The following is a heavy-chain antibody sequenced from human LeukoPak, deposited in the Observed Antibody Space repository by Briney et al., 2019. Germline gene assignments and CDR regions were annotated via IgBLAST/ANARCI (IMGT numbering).Heavy chain of an antibody. CDR1: GFTFSSYG. CDR3: AKDTAIAAAGTFNYYYYYGMDV. Sequence: GGSLRLSCAASGFTFSSYGMHWVRQAPGKGLEWVAVISYDGSNKYYADSVKGRFTISRDNSKNTLYLQMNSLRAEDTAVYYCAKDTAIAAAGTFNYYYYYGMDVWGQGTTVTVSS. J-gene: IGHJ6*02. V-gene: IGHV3-30*18. D-gene: IGHD6-13*01. CDR2: ISYDGSNK.